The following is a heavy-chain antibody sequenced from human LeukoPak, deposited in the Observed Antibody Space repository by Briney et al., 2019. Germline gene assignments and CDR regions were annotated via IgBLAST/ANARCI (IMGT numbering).Heavy chain of an antibody. Sequence: GGSLRLSRAASGFSFTTSSMNWVRQAPGRGLDWVSYIGTTGSMIYYADSVKGRFTISRDNAKNSLHLQMNSLRAEDTAVYYCVRDLGIGGNYWGQGTLVTVSS. J-gene: IGHJ4*02. CDR3: VRDLGIGGNY. CDR1: GFSFTTSS. V-gene: IGHV3-48*01. D-gene: IGHD3-16*01. CDR2: IGTTGSMI.